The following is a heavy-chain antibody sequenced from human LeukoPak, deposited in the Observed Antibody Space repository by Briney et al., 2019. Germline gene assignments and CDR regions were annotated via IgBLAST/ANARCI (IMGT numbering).Heavy chain of an antibody. J-gene: IGHJ4*02. CDR2: IYYSGST. D-gene: IGHD3-3*01. CDR3: AEGVVHGSPRDY. Sequence: MPSETLSLTCTVSGGSISSSSYYWGWIRQPPGKGLEWIGSIYYSGSTSYNPSLKSRVTISVDTSKNQFSLKLSSVTAADTAVYYCAEGVVHGSPRDYWGQGTLVTVSS. V-gene: IGHV4-39*01. CDR1: GGSISSSSYY.